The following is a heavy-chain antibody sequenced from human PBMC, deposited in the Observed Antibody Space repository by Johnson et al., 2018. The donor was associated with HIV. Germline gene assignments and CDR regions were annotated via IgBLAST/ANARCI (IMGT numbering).Heavy chain of an antibody. CDR2: ISYDGSNK. CDR3: ARVPNDAFDI. V-gene: IGHV3-30-3*01. J-gene: IGHJ3*02. CDR1: GFTFSSYA. Sequence: QVQLVESGGGVVQPGRSLRLSCAASGFTFSSYAMHWVRQAPGKGLEWVAVISYDGSNKYYADSVKGRFTISRDNSKNTLYLQMNSLRAEDTAVYYFARVPNDAFDIWGQETMVTVSS.